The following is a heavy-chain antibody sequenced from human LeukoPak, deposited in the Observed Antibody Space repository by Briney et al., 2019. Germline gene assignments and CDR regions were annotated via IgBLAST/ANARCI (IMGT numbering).Heavy chain of an antibody. CDR1: GFTFDDYA. V-gene: IGHV3-9*01. CDR2: ISWNSGSI. Sequence: PGRSLRLSCAASGFTFDDYAMHWVRQAPGKGLEWVSGISWNSGSIGYADSVKGRFTISRDNSKNTLYLQMNSLRAEDTAVYYCARDGLYRGAYYYYMDVWGKGTTVTVSS. J-gene: IGHJ6*03. CDR3: ARDGLYRGAYYYYMDV. D-gene: IGHD1-14*01.